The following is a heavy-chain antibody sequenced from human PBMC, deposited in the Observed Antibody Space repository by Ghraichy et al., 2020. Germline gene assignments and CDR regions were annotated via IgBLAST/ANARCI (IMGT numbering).Heavy chain of an antibody. CDR3: ARDSGYGDYEGTFLDY. CDR1: GFMFNTYE. V-gene: IGHV3-48*03. J-gene: IGHJ4*02. Sequence: LTCEASGFMFNTYEMNWVRQAPGKGLEWISSMSSRGSAIYYADSVKGRFTISRDNARNSLYLLMNSLRAEDTAVYYCARDSGYGDYEGTFLDYWGQGTLVTVSS. D-gene: IGHD4-17*01. CDR2: MSSRGSAI.